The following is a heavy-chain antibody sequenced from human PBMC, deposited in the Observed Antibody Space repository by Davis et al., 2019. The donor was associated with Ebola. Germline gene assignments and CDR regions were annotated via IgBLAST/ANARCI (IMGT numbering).Heavy chain of an antibody. CDR3: AKDMGIVATIGYYYGMDV. CDR2: ISWNSGSI. CDR1: GFTFDDYA. Sequence: PGGSLRLSCAASGFTFDDYAMHWVRQAPGKGLEWVSGISWNSGSIGYADSVKGRFTISRDNAKNSLYLQMNSLRAEDTALYYCAKDMGIVATIGYYYGMDVWGQGTTVTVSS. V-gene: IGHV3-9*01. D-gene: IGHD5-12*01. J-gene: IGHJ6*02.